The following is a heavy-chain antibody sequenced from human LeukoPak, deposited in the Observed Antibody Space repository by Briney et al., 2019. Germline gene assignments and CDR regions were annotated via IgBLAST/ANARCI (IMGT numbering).Heavy chain of an antibody. CDR2: IYHSGIT. CDR3: ARESGIYYVYDY. Sequence: KPSETLSLTCTVSGYSISSGYYWGWIRQPPGKGLEWIGSIYHSGITYYKSSLKSRVPMSVDTSKKQFSLKLSSVTAADTAVYYCARESGIYYVYDYRGQGPLVTVSS. J-gene: IGHJ4*02. V-gene: IGHV4-38-2*02. CDR1: GYSISSGYY. D-gene: IGHD1-26*01.